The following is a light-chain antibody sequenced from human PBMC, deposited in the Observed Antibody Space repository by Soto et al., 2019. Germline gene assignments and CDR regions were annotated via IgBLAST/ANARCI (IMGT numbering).Light chain of an antibody. J-gene: IGKJ1*01. CDR3: QQYNSYSGT. V-gene: IGKV1-5*01. CDR1: QSISSW. Sequence: DFQMTQYPSTLSASVGDRVTITGRASQSISSWLAWYQQRPGKAPKLLIYDASTLESGVPTRFSGSGSGTEFTLTISSLQPDDFATYYCQQYNSYSGTFGQGTKVDI. CDR2: DAS.